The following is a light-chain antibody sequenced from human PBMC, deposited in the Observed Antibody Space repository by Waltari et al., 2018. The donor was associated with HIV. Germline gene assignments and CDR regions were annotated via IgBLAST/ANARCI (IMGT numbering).Light chain of an antibody. CDR2: EAS. CDR3: QEDNDWPIWT. V-gene: IGKV3-15*01. Sequence: TQSPASLSVAPGERVPLPGRPSQSVYHGLSWYQQKPGQAPRLLIYEASTRATGVPVRFSGSGFGTEFTLTISSLQSEDFAIYFCQEDNDWPIWTFGQGTKVE. J-gene: IGKJ1*01. CDR1: QSVYHG.